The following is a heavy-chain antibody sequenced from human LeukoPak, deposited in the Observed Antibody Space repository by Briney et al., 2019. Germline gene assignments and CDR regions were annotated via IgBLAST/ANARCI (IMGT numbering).Heavy chain of an antibody. Sequence: GGSLRLSCAASGFTFSSYGMHWVRQAPGKGVEGVAVIWYDGSNKYYADSVKGRFTISRDNSKNTLYLQMNSLRAEDTAVYYCAILTYCGGDCYPRENDAFDIWGQGTMVTVSS. CDR2: IWYDGSNK. D-gene: IGHD2-21*02. CDR3: AILTYCGGDCYPRENDAFDI. CDR1: GFTFSSYG. V-gene: IGHV3-33*01. J-gene: IGHJ3*02.